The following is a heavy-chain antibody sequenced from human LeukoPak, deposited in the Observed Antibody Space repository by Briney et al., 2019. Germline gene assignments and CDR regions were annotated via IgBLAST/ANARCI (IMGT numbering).Heavy chain of an antibody. D-gene: IGHD3-22*01. V-gene: IGHV3-30*04. CDR3: ARASSGYHFYYGMDV. CDR2: ISYDGSNK. Sequence: PGGSLRLSCAASGFTFSSYAMHWVRQAPGKGLEWVAVISYDGSNKYYADSVKGRFTISRDNSKNTLYLQMNSLRAEDTAVYYRARASSGYHFYYGMDVWGQGTTVTVSS. CDR1: GFTFSSYA. J-gene: IGHJ6*02.